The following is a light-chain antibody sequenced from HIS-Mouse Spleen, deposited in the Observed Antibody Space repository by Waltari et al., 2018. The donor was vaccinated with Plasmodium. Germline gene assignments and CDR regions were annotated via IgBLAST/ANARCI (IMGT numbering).Light chain of an antibody. CDR2: DVS. Sequence: QSALTHPASVSGSPGQSITISCTGTISDVGGYTYVSWYQQHPGKAPKLMIYDVSNRPSGVSNRFSGSKSGNTASLTISGLQAEDEADYYCSSYTSSSTAFGTGTKVTVL. J-gene: IGLJ1*01. CDR3: SSYTSSSTA. V-gene: IGLV2-14*03. CDR1: ISDVGGYTY.